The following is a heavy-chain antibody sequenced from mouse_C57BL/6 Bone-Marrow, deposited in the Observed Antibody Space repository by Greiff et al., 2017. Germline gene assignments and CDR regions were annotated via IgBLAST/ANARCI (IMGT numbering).Heavy chain of an antibody. Sequence: QVQLQQSGAELARPGASVKLSCKASGYTFTSYGISWVKQRTGQGLEWIGEIYPRSGNTYYNEKFKGKATLTADKSSSTAYMELRSLTSEESAVYFCARRGSYYYGSTAWFADWGQGTLVTVSA. D-gene: IGHD1-1*01. CDR2: IYPRSGNT. J-gene: IGHJ3*01. V-gene: IGHV1-81*01. CDR1: GYTFTSYG. CDR3: ARRGSYYYGSTAWFAD.